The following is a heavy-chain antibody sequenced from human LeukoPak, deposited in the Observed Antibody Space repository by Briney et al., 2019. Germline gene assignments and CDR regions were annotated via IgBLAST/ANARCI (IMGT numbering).Heavy chain of an antibody. V-gene: IGHV4-34*01. Sequence: SETLSLTCAVYGGSFSGYHWSWIRQPPGKGLEWIGEINHSGSTNYNPSLKSRVTISVDTSKNQFSLKLSSVTAADTAVYYCARGPGVLWFGELRRFDYWGQGTLVTVSS. CDR2: INHSGST. J-gene: IGHJ4*02. CDR1: GGSFSGYH. D-gene: IGHD3-10*01. CDR3: ARGPGVLWFGELRRFDY.